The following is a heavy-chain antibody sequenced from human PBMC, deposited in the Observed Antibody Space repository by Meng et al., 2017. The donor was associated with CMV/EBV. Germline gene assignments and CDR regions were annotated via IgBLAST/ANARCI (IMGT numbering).Heavy chain of an antibody. V-gene: IGHV3-30*02. Sequence: GGSLRLSCAASGFTFSGYGMHWVRQAPGKGLEWVAFIRYDGSNKYYADSVKGRFTISRDNSKNTLYLQMNSLRAEDTAVYYCAKVARSTSYYFDYWGQGTLVTVSS. J-gene: IGHJ4*02. CDR3: AKVARSTSYYFDY. D-gene: IGHD2-2*01. CDR1: GFTFSGYG. CDR2: IRYDGSNK.